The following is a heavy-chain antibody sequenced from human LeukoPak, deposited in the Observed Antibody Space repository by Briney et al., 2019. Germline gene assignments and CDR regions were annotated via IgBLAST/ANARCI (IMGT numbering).Heavy chain of an antibody. J-gene: IGHJ6*02. Sequence: GGSPRLSCAASGFTFSSYEMNWVRQAPGKGLEWVSYISSSGSTIYYADSVKGRFTISRDNAKNSLYLQMNSLRAEDTAVYYCARDSPDYYGMDVWGQGTTVTVSS. V-gene: IGHV3-48*03. CDR1: GFTFSSYE. CDR2: ISSSGSTI. CDR3: ARDSPDYYGMDV.